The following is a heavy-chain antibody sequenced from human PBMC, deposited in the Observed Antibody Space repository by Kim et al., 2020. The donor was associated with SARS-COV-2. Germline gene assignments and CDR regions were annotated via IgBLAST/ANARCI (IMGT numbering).Heavy chain of an antibody. CDR3: ARRQFSSGWYYFDY. CDR2: INCDGTTT. Sequence: GGSLRLSCAASGFTFSSHWMHWVRQAPGKGLVWVSRINCDGTTTSYADSVKGRFTISRDNAKNTLYLQMNSLRAEDTAVYYCARRQFSSGWYYFDYWGQG. CDR1: GFTFSSHW. D-gene: IGHD6-19*01. J-gene: IGHJ4*02. V-gene: IGHV3-74*01.